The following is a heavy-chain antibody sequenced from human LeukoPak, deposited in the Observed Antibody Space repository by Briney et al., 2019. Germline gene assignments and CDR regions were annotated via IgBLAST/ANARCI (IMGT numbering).Heavy chain of an antibody. J-gene: IGHJ6*03. Sequence: ASVKVSCKASGYSFILHGISWVRQAPGEGLEWMGWISPYNGDTNYAQKFQGRLTLTTDTSTSTAYMELRSLRSDDTAVYYCARGKSYYFYYYMDVWGKGTTVTISS. CDR2: ISPYNGDT. CDR3: ARGKSYYFYYYMDV. CDR1: GYSFILHG. V-gene: IGHV1-18*01.